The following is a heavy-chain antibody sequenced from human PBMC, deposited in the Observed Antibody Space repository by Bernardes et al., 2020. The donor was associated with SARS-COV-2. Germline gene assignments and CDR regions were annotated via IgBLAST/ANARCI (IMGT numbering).Heavy chain of an antibody. D-gene: IGHD2-2*01. CDR1: GASINDGY. Sequence: ETLSLTCTVSGASINDGYWTWIRQSPGRGLEWIGYIYSSQITNYNPSLRSRVTISVDTSKNQFALKLSSVTAADTAVYYCSGCGNPTCYYTFDYWGQGKLVTVSS. J-gene: IGHJ4*02. CDR3: SGCGNPTCYYTFDY. CDR2: IYSSQIT. V-gene: IGHV4-59*01.